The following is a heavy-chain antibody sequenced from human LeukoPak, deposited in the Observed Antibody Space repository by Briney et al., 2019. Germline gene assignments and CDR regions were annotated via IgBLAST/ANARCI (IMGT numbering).Heavy chain of an antibody. CDR1: GGSISSSSYY. Sequence: SETLSLTCTVSGGSISSSSYYWGWIRQPPGKGLEWIGSIYYSGSTYYNPSLKSRVTISVDTSKNQFSLKPSSVTAADTAVYYCARANYGSGSYYTLDYWGQGTLVTVSS. J-gene: IGHJ4*02. CDR2: IYYSGST. CDR3: ARANYGSGSYYTLDY. V-gene: IGHV4-39*07. D-gene: IGHD3-10*01.